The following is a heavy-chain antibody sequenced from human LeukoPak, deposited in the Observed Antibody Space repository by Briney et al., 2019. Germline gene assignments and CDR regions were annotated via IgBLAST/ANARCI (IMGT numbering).Heavy chain of an antibody. D-gene: IGHD6-6*01. CDR3: ARPGRAARLLYPVYFDY. Sequence: GESLKISCKGSGYSFTSYWIGWVRQMPGKGLEWMGIIYPGDSDTRYSPSFQGQVTISADKSISTAYLQWSSLKASDTAMYYCARPGRAARLLYPVYFDYWGQGTLVTVSS. CDR1: GYSFTSYW. J-gene: IGHJ4*02. CDR2: IYPGDSDT. V-gene: IGHV5-51*01.